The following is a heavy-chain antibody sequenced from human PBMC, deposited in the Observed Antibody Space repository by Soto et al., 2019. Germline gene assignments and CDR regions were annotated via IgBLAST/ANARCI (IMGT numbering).Heavy chain of an antibody. CDR3: AGRSGWYDGASWFDP. D-gene: IGHD6-19*01. CDR2: IYHSGST. Sequence: SETLSLTCAVSGGSISRGGYSWSWIRQPPGKGLEWIGYIYHSGSTYYNPSLKSRVAISVDRSKNQFSLKLSSVTAADTAVYYCAGRSGWYDGASWFDPWGQGTLVTVSS. J-gene: IGHJ5*02. V-gene: IGHV4-30-2*02. CDR1: GGSISRGGYS.